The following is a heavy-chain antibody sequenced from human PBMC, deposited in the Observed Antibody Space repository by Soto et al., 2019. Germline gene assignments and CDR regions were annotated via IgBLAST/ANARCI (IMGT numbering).Heavy chain of an antibody. V-gene: IGHV3-30-3*01. D-gene: IGHD6-13*01. CDR3: ARDQTGITTAGGGRIDR. J-gene: IGHJ5*02. CDR2: VSFDGSNK. CDR1: GFTFSTHA. Sequence: QVQLVESGGGVVQPGRSLRLSCAASGFTFSTHAMHWVRQAPGKGLECVAIVSFDGSNKYYADSVKGRFTISRDNYKNTLYLKMSGLTPEDTAFYYCARDQTGITTAGGGRIDRWGQGTLVTVSS.